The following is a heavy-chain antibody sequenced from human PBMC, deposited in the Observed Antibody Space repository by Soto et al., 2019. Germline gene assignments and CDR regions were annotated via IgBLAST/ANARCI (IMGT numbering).Heavy chain of an antibody. V-gene: IGHV3-23*01. CDR1: GFTFNDYA. J-gene: IGHJ5*02. CDR3: AGNFCRRTSCNLPNWFDL. Sequence: GGSLRLSCAASGFTFNDYAMTWVRQPPGKGLEWVSVISGSGGSTHYADSVQGRFSISRDNAKNSLYLQMDSLGAEDTAVYYCAGNFCRRTSCNLPNWFDLWGQGTLVTVSS. D-gene: IGHD2-2*01. CDR2: ISGSGGST.